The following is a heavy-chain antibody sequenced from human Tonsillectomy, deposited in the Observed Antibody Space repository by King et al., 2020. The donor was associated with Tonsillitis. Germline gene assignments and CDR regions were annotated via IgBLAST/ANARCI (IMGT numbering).Heavy chain of an antibody. J-gene: IGHJ3*02. V-gene: IGHV3-30-3*01. D-gene: IGHD4-23*01. Sequence: VQLVESGGGVVQPGRSLRLSCAASGFTFSSYAMHWVRQAPGKGLEWVAVISYDGSNKYYADSVKGRFTISRDNSKNTLYLQMNSLRAEDTAVYYCAGDLRWFHAFDIWGQGTMVTVSS. CDR1: GFTFSSYA. CDR3: AGDLRWFHAFDI. CDR2: ISYDGSNK.